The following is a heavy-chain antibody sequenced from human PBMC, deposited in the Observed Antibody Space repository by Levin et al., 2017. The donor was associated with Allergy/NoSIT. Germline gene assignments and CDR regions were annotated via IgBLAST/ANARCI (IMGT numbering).Heavy chain of an antibody. D-gene: IGHD1-20*01. Sequence: GGSLRLSCAASGFTVSSNYMSWVRQAPGKGLEWVSVIYSGGSTYYADSVKGRFTISRDNAKNSLYLQMNSLRDEDTAVYYCARPDNWNGDDAFDIWGQGTMVTVSS. CDR1: GFTVSSNY. V-gene: IGHV3-53*01. J-gene: IGHJ3*02. CDR2: IYSGGST. CDR3: ARPDNWNGDDAFDI.